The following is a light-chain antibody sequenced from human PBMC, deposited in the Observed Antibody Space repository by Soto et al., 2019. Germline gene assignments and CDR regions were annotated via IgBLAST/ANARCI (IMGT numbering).Light chain of an antibody. Sequence: EILLTQSPAVLALSPGERDTRSCGASQIVRYRYLSWYPEKPGLAPRLLIYDASSRATGIQDRFSGSGSGTDFTLTISRLEPEDFAVYYCQPYGSSVTFGQGTRLEIK. CDR2: DAS. V-gene: IGKV3D-20*01. CDR1: QIVRYRY. J-gene: IGKJ5*01. CDR3: QPYGSSVT.